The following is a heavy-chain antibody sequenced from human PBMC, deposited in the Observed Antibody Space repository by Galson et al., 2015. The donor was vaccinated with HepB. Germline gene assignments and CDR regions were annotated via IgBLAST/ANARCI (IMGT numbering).Heavy chain of an antibody. J-gene: IGHJ6*02. CDR3: TRDSRSGQWGPGGMDV. CDR2: IKQDGSEK. CDR1: GFTFNKYA. D-gene: IGHD6-19*01. Sequence: SLRLSCAVSGFTFNKYAMHWVRQAPGRGLEWVANIKQDGSEKYYVDSVKGRFTISRDNAKTSLYLQMNSLRVEDTAVYYCTRDSRSGQWGPGGMDVWGQGTTVTVSS. V-gene: IGHV3-7*01.